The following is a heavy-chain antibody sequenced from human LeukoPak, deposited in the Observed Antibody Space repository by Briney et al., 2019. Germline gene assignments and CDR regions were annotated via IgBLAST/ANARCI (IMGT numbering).Heavy chain of an antibody. CDR2: IKQDGSEQ. Sequence: PGGSLRLSCAASGFSFSAYWMNWVRQAPGRGLEWVGNIKQDGSEQNYVDSVKGRFTISRDNAKNSLYLQMNSLRAEDTAVYDCASGEYAGYWGQGTLVTVSS. CDR1: GFSFSAYW. J-gene: IGHJ4*02. D-gene: IGHD4-17*01. CDR3: ASGEYAGY. V-gene: IGHV3-7*02.